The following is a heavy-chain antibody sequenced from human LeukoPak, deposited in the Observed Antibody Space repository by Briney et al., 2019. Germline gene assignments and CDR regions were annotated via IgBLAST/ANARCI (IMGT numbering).Heavy chain of an antibody. D-gene: IGHD4-17*01. V-gene: IGHV3-23*01. CDR2: ISGSPVST. J-gene: IGHJ4*02. CDR1: GFTFSSYG. Sequence: PGGSLRLSCAASGFTFSSYGMSWVRQAPGKGLEWVSTISGSPVSTYYADSVKGRFTISRDNSKNTLYLQMNSLRAEDTAVYYCAKVGYGPSGIDYWGQGTLVTVSS. CDR3: AKVGYGPSGIDY.